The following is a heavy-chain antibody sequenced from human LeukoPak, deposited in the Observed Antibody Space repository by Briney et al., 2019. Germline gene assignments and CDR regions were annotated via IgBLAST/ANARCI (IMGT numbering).Heavy chain of an antibody. CDR2: IYQSGST. V-gene: IGHV4-4*02. CDR3: ARVGYDFWSGSTPEYYMDV. J-gene: IGHJ6*03. D-gene: IGHD3-3*01. CDR1: GGFIGSSNW. Sequence: SETLSLTCAVSGGFIGSSNWWSWVHQPPGKGLEWIGEIYQSGSTNYNPSLKSRVTISVDKSKNQFSLKLSSVTAADTAVYYCARVGYDFWSGSTPEYYMDVWGKGTTVTVSS.